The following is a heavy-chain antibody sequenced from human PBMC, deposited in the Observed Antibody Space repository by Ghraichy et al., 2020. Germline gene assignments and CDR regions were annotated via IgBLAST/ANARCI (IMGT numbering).Heavy chain of an antibody. CDR2: INPNSGGT. Sequence: ASVKVSCKASGYTFTGYYMHWVRQAPGQGLEWMGWINPNSGGTNYAQKFQGRVTMTRDTSISTAYMELSRLRSDDTAVYYCARATTQWELLFSAWFDPWGQGTLVTVSS. CDR3: ARATTQWELLFSAWFDP. D-gene: IGHD1-26*01. V-gene: IGHV1-2*02. J-gene: IGHJ5*02. CDR1: GYTFTGYY.